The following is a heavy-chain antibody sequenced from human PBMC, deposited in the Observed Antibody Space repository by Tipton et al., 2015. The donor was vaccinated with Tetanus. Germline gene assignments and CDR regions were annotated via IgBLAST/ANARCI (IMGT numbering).Heavy chain of an antibody. CDR3: AGVPLSLYYGLDY. J-gene: IGHJ4*02. V-gene: IGHV4-61*01. CDR1: GGSVNSGSYY. D-gene: IGHD3-16*02. Sequence: TLSLTCTVSGGSVNSGSYYWSWIRQPPGKGLEWIGYIYQSGSTSYSPSLESRVTRSLETSKNQVSLQLSPVTAAGTVVYLCAGVPLSLYYGLDYWGQGTRVTVSS. CDR2: IYQSGST.